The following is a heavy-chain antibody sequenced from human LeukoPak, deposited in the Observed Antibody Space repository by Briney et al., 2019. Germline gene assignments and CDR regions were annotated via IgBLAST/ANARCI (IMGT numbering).Heavy chain of an antibody. CDR1: GYTFTGYY. CDR3: ARDNVIAARPSWFDP. J-gene: IGHJ5*02. D-gene: IGHD6-6*01. Sequence: ASVKVSCKASGYTFTGYYMHWVRQAPGQGLEWMGGIIPIFGTANYAQKFQGRVTITTDESTSIAYMELSSLRSEDTAVYYCARDNVIAARPSWFDPWGQGTLVTVSS. CDR2: IIPIFGTA. V-gene: IGHV1-69*05.